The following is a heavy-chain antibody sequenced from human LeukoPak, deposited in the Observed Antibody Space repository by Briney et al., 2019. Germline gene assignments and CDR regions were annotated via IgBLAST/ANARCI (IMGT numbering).Heavy chain of an antibody. Sequence: GASVKVSCKASGYTFTGYYMQWVRQAPGQGLEWMGWINPNRGDRNYAQKFQGRVTMTRDTSSSTVYMELSRLRFDDTAVYYCARDEAQTPFDYWGQGTLVTVSS. CDR3: ARDEAQTPFDY. V-gene: IGHV1-2*02. J-gene: IGHJ4*02. CDR2: INPNRGDR. CDR1: GYTFTGYY.